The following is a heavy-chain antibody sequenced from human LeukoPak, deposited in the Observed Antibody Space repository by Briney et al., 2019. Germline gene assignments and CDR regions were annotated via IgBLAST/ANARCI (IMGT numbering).Heavy chain of an antibody. CDR3: AKDMGRQLVHWFDP. J-gene: IGHJ5*02. CDR2: ISGIGGST. V-gene: IGHV3-23*01. D-gene: IGHD6-13*01. CDR1: GFTFSSYA. Sequence: PGGSLRLSCAASGFTFSSYAMNWVRQAPGKGLEWVSVISGIGGSTYYADSVKGRFTISRDNAKNSLYLQMNSLRAEDTALYYCAKDMGRQLVHWFDPWGQGTLVTVSS.